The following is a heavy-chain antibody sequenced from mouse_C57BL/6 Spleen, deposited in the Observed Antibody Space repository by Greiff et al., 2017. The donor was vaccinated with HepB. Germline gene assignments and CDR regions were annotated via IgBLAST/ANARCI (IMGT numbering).Heavy chain of an antibody. D-gene: IGHD2-4*01. J-gene: IGHJ3*01. CDR3: ARPDYDRVFAY. CDR2: ISSGSSTI. V-gene: IGHV5-17*01. Sequence: EVRVVESGGGLVKPGGSLKLSCAASGFTFSDYGMHWVRQAPEKGLEWVAYISSGSSTIYYADTVKGRFTISRDNAKNTLFLQMTSLRSEDKDIYYCARPDYDRVFAYWGQGTLVTVSA. CDR1: GFTFSDYG.